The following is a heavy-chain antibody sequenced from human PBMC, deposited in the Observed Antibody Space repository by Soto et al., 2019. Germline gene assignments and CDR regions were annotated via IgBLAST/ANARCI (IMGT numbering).Heavy chain of an antibody. D-gene: IGHD3-9*01. CDR2: INADSGDT. V-gene: IGHV1-2*02. CDR1: EHTSTIYY. CDR3: ATRDYDILTGYLHI. J-gene: IGHJ1*01. Sequence: QVQLVQSGAEVKKPGASVKVSCQALEHTSTIYYIHWVRQARGQGLEWMGWINADSGDTTYAEDFRGRVTFTRDTSTSTFHMELSRLRLDDTAMYFCATRDYDILTGYLHIWGQGTLITVSS.